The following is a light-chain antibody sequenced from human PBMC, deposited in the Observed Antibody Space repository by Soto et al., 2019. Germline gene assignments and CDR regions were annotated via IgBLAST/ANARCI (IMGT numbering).Light chain of an antibody. CDR2: DVS. Sequence: QSALTQPASVSGSPGQSISISCTGTSSDVGGYNYVSWYQQHPGKAPKLMIYDVSNRPSGVSNSFSGSESGNTASLTISGRQAEDEAAYYCSSYTSSSTLYVFGTGTKVTVL. V-gene: IGLV2-14*01. CDR3: SSYTSSSTLYV. CDR1: SSDVGGYNY. J-gene: IGLJ1*01.